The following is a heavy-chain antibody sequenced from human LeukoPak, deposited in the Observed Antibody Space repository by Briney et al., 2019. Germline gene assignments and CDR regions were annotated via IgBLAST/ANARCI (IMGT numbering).Heavy chain of an antibody. Sequence: SETLSLTCTVSGGSINRSTYYWGWIRQPPGKGLEWIGSIYYTGSTYNNPSLKSRVTISVDTSKNQFFLKLRSVTAADTAVYYCARVACSGGNCYFYNYMDVWGKGTTVTVSS. D-gene: IGHD2-15*01. CDR1: GGSINRSTYY. V-gene: IGHV4-39*07. CDR2: IYYTGST. J-gene: IGHJ6*03. CDR3: ARVACSGGNCYFYNYMDV.